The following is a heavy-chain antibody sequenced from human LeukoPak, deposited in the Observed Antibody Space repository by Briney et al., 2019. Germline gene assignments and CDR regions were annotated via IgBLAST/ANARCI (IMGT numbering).Heavy chain of an antibody. Sequence: GGSLRLSCAASGFTFSSYGMHWVRQAPGKGLEGVAVIWYDGSNKYYADSVKGRFTISRDNCKNTLYLQMNSLRAEDTAVYYCARDVEYSSGWYRHYYYGMEVWGQGTTVTVSS. J-gene: IGHJ6*02. CDR3: ARDVEYSSGWYRHYYYGMEV. V-gene: IGHV3-33*01. CDR2: IWYDGSNK. CDR1: GFTFSSYG. D-gene: IGHD6-19*01.